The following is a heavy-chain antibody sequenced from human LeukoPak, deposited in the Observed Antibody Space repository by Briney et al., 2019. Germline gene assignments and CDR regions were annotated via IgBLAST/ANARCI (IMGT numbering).Heavy chain of an antibody. J-gene: IGHJ4*02. CDR2: ISVYNGNT. D-gene: IGHD6-13*01. Sequence: ASVKVSCKASGYIFTNYGFSWVRQAPGQGLERMGWISVYNGNTQYAQKLQGRVTLTTDTSTTTAYIELRSLRSDDTAVYYCARDHSSSCQLFDYWGQGALVTVSS. CDR1: GYIFTNYG. CDR3: ARDHSSSCQLFDY. V-gene: IGHV1-18*01.